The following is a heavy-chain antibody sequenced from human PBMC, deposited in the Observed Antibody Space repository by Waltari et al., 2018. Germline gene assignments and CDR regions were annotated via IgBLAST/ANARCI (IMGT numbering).Heavy chain of an antibody. J-gene: IGHJ6*03. CDR3: ARKVRDSYSYMDV. Sequence: EMQLLESGGGLVQPGGSLRLSCAASGFTFSSYAISWVRQAPGKGLGGVSAIRGSGGNTYYADSVKGRFTISRDNSKNTLYLQMNSLRAEDTAVYYCARKVRDSYSYMDVWGKGTTVTVSS. V-gene: IGHV3-23*01. CDR2: IRGSGGNT. CDR1: GFTFSSYA.